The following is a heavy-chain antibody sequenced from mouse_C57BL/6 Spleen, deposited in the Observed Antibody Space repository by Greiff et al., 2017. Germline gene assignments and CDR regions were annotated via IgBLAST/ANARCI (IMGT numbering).Heavy chain of an antibody. J-gene: IGHJ3*01. Sequence: QVQLQQPGAELVMPGASVKLSCKASGYTFTSYWMHWVKQRPGQGLEWIGEMDPSDSYTNYNQKFKGKSTLTVDKSSSTAYMQLSSLTSEDSAVYYCARSVYYGSSSWFAYWGQGTLVTVSA. V-gene: IGHV1-69*01. CDR2: MDPSDSYT. D-gene: IGHD1-1*01. CDR3: ARSVYYGSSSWFAY. CDR1: GYTFTSYW.